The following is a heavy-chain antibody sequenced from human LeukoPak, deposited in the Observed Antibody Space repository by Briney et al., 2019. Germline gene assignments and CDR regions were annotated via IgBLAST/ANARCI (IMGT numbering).Heavy chain of an antibody. CDR1: GFSISSRGVG. CDR3: AHSRRLRDCSGGSCYYFDY. Sequence: SGPTLVNPTQTLTLTCTFSGFSISSRGVGVGWIRQPPGRALEWLYLIYWDDDKRYSPSLKNRLTITRDTSKSQVVLTMTNLDPVDAATYYCAHSRRLRDCSGGSCYYFDYWGQGTLVTVSS. D-gene: IGHD2-15*01. J-gene: IGHJ4*02. V-gene: IGHV2-5*02. CDR2: IYWDDDK.